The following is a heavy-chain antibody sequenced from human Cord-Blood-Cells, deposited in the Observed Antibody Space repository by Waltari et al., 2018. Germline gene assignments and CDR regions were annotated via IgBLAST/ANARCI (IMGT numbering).Heavy chain of an antibody. CDR3: ARGNPLIAAAGTPYYFDY. J-gene: IGHJ4*02. V-gene: IGHV4-31*03. CDR2: IYYSGST. CDR1: VGSISSGGSY. Sequence: QVQLQESGPGLVKPSQTLSLTCTVPVGSISSGGSYWRWLRQPPGKGLEWLGYIYYSGSTYYNPSLKSRVTISVDTSKNQFSLKLSSVTAADTAVYYCARGNPLIAAAGTPYYFDYWGQGTLVTVSS. D-gene: IGHD6-13*01.